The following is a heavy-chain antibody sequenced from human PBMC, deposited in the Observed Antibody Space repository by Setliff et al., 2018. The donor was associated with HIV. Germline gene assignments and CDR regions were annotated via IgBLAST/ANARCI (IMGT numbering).Heavy chain of an antibody. CDR3: ARDLTSNSNCFEP. CDR2: VYYTGKT. CDR1: GGSLISGGYY. J-gene: IGHJ5*02. V-gene: IGHV4-31*03. D-gene: IGHD4-4*01. Sequence: PSETLSLTCSVSGGSLISGGYYWSWIRQHPGKGLEWIGYVYYTGKTYYNPSLESRISISVDTSKNQFSLKLTSATAADTAIYYCARDLTSNSNCFEPWGQGTQVTVS.